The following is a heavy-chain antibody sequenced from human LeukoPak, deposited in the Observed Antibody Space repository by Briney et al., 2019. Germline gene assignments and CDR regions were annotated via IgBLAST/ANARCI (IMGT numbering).Heavy chain of an antibody. CDR2: ISSSSKYI. D-gene: IGHD2-2*03. Sequence: PGGSLRLSCAASGFTFSSYWMHWVRQAPGRGLEWVSSISSSSKYIYYADSVKGRFTISRDDAKNSLSLQMNSLRAEDTAVYYCARDLDIVVVPASWFYPWGQGTLVTVSS. CDR1: GFTFSSYW. CDR3: ARDLDIVVVPASWFYP. J-gene: IGHJ5*02. V-gene: IGHV3-21*01.